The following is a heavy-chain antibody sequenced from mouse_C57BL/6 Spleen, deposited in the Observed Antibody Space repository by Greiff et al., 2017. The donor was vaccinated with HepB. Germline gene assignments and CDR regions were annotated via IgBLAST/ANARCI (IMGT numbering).Heavy chain of an antibody. V-gene: IGHV2-5*01. CDR2: IWRGGST. Sequence: VQLQESGPGLVQPSQSLSITCTVSGFSLTSYGVHWVRQSPGKGLEWLGVIWRGGSTDYNAAFMSRLSITKDNSKSQVFFKMNSLQADDTAIYYCAKKRGGDYYAMDYWGQGTSVTVSS. CDR1: GFSLTSYG. J-gene: IGHJ4*01. CDR3: AKKRGGDYYAMDY.